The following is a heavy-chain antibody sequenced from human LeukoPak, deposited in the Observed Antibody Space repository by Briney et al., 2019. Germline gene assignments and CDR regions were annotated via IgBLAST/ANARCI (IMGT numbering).Heavy chain of an antibody. Sequence: GASVKVSCKASGYTFTSYGISWVRQAPGQGLEWMGWISAYNGNTNYAQKLQGRVTMTTDTSTSTAYMELRSLRSDDTAVYYCARDGNYDSSGYHSGYYCYYGMDVWGQGTTVTVSS. CDR2: ISAYNGNT. J-gene: IGHJ6*02. D-gene: IGHD3-22*01. CDR1: GYTFTSYG. V-gene: IGHV1-18*01. CDR3: ARDGNYDSSGYHSGYYCYYGMDV.